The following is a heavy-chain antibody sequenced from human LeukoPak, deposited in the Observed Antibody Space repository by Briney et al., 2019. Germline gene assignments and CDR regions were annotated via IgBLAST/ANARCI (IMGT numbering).Heavy chain of an antibody. J-gene: IGHJ6*03. CDR2: INSDGSST. CDR1: GFTFSSYW. D-gene: IGHD3-3*01. V-gene: IGHV3-74*01. CDR3: ARGDYDFWSGYPYYYYYMDV. Sequence: GGSLRLSCAASGFTFSSYWMHWVRQAPGKGLVWVSRINSDGSSTSYADSVKGRFTISRYNAKNTLYLQMNSLRAEDTAVYYCARGDYDFWSGYPYYYYYMDVWGKGTTVTVSS.